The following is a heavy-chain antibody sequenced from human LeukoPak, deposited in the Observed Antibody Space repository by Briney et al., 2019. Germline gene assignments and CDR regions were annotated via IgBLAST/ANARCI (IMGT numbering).Heavy chain of an antibody. CDR2: INHSGST. V-gene: IGHV4-34*01. CDR1: GGSFSGYY. Sequence: PSETLSLTCAVYGGSFSGYYWSWIRQPPGKGLEWIGEINHSGSTNYNPSLKSRVTMSVDTSKNQFSLKLSSVTAADTAVYYCARRPFDYWGQGTLVTVSS. CDR3: ARRPFDY. J-gene: IGHJ4*02.